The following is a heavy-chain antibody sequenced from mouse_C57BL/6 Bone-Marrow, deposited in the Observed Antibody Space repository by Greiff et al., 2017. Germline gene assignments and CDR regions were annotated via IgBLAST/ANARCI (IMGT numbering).Heavy chain of an antibody. CDR1: GYTFTSYG. J-gene: IGHJ3*01. CDR2: IYPRSGNT. Sequence: QVQLQQSGAELARPGASVKLSCKASGYTFTSYGISWVKQRTGQGLEWIGEIYPRSGNTYYNEKFKGKATLTADKSSSTAYMELRSLTSEDSAVYFCAVGSHYGSWAWFAYWGQGTLVTVSA. D-gene: IGHD1-1*01. CDR3: AVGSHYGSWAWFAY. V-gene: IGHV1-81*01.